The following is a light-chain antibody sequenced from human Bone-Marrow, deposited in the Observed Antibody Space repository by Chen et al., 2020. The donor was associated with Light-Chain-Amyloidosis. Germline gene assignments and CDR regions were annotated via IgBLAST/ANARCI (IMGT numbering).Light chain of an antibody. J-gene: IGLJ1*01. CDR1: SSDVGGDNH. Sequence: QSALTQPPSVFGSPGPSIFLSCTGTSSDVGGDNHVSWYQQHPDKAPKLMIYEVTNRPSWVPDRFSGSKSDNTASLTISGLQTEDEADYFCSSYTITNTLVFGSGTRVTVL. CDR2: EVT. CDR3: SSYTITNTLV. V-gene: IGLV2-14*01.